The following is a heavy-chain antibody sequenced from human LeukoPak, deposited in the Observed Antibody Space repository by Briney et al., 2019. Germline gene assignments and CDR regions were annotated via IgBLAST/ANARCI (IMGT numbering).Heavy chain of an antibody. J-gene: IGHJ4*02. D-gene: IGHD5-12*01. CDR2: IYHSGST. CDR1: GGSISSGGYS. CDR3: ARVVTGGFSGYDPHYFDY. Sequence: SETLSLTCAVSGGSISSGGYSWSWIRQPPGKGLEWIGYIYHSGSTYYNPSLKSRVTISVDRSKNQFSLELRSVTAADTAVYYCARVVTGGFSGYDPHYFDYWGQGALVTVSS. V-gene: IGHV4-30-2*01.